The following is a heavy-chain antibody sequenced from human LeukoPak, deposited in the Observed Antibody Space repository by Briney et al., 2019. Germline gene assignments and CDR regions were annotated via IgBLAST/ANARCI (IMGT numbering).Heavy chain of an antibody. D-gene: IGHD3-10*01. CDR1: GFTFSSYW. CDR2: INSDGSSK. V-gene: IGHV3-74*01. J-gene: IGHJ4*02. Sequence: GGSLRLSCAASGFTFSSYWMHWVRQAPGKGLVWVSRINSDGSSKSYADSVKRRFTISRDNAKTALYLQVNSLRAEDGAVYYCARDRNPFGSGSRIDYWGQGTLVTVSS. CDR3: ARDRNPFGSGSRIDY.